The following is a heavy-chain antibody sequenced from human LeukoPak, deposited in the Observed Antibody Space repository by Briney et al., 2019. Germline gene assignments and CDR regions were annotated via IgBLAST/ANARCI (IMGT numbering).Heavy chain of an antibody. V-gene: IGHV1-3*01. CDR2: INAGNGNT. CDR1: EYTFTDYA. D-gene: IGHD5-24*01. Sequence: ASVKVSCKASEYTFTDYAINWVRQAPGQRLEWMGWINAGNGNTRYSQRFQGRVTITRDTSASTAYMELSSLTSEDTAVYYCARGRWSATTASYYLDFWGQGTLVTVSS. CDR3: ARGRWSATTASYYLDF. J-gene: IGHJ4*02.